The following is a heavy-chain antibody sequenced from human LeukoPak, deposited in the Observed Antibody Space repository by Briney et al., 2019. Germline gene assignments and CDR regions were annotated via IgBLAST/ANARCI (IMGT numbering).Heavy chain of an antibody. CDR3: ARGHRPIIVVVPVNWFDP. D-gene: IGHD2-2*01. J-gene: IGHJ5*02. Sequence: SESLSLTCAVYGESFSSYYWSWMRQPPGKGLEWIGEINHGGSTNYNPSLKSRVTISVDTSKNQFSLKLSSVTAADTAVYYCARGHRPIIVVVPVNWFDPWGQGTLVTVSS. CDR1: GESFSSYY. V-gene: IGHV4-34*01. CDR2: INHGGST.